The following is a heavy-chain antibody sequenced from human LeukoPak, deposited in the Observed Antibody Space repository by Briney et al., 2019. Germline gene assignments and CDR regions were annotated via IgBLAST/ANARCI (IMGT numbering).Heavy chain of an antibody. CDR2: ISSNGGST. CDR3: ARDNSGSYYVGYFQH. Sequence: GGSLRLSCAASGFTFSSYAMHWVRQAPGKGLGYVSAISSNGGSTYYANSVKGRFTISRDNSKNTLYLQMGSLRAEDMAVYYCARDNSGSYYVGYFQHWGQGTLVTVSS. V-gene: IGHV3-64*01. D-gene: IGHD1-26*01. J-gene: IGHJ1*01. CDR1: GFTFSSYA.